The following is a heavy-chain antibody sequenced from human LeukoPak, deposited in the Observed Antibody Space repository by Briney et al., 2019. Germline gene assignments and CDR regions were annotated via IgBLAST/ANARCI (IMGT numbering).Heavy chain of an antibody. V-gene: IGHV3-7*01. CDR1: GFTFSSYW. J-gene: IGHJ4*02. CDR3: ARGSPTRPFDY. D-gene: IGHD3-10*01. Sequence: GGSLRLSCAASGFTFSSYWMSWVRQAPGKGLEWVANIKQDGSEKYYVDSVKDRFTISRDNAKNSLYLQMNSLRAEDTAVYYCARGSPTRPFDYWGQGTLVTVSS. CDR2: IKQDGSEK.